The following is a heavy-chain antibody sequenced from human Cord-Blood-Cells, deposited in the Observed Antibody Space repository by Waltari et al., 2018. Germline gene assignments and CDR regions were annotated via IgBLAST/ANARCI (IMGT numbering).Heavy chain of an antibody. V-gene: IGHV3-53*01. CDR3: ARDYYDSSGYYYDY. Sequence: EVQLVESGGGLIQHGGSLRLSCAASGFPVSGNYMSWVRQAPGKGLEWVSVIYSGGSTYYADSVKGRFTISRDNSKNTLYLQMNSLRAEDTAVYYCARDYYDSSGYYYDYWGQGTLVTVSS. J-gene: IGHJ4*02. CDR1: GFPVSGNY. CDR2: IYSGGST. D-gene: IGHD3-22*01.